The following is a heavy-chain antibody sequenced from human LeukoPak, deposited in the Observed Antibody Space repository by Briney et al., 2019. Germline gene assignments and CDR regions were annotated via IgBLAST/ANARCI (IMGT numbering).Heavy chain of an antibody. J-gene: IGHJ4*02. CDR2: IKSKTDGGTA. CDR1: GFTFSNAW. CDR3: TTEDAYYGSGGGY. V-gene: IGHV3-15*01. Sequence: TGGSRRLSCAASGFTFSNAWMSWVRQAPGKGLEWVGRIKSKTDGGTADYAAPVKGRFTISRDDSKNTLYLQMNSLKTEDTAVYYCTTEDAYYGSGGGYWGQGTLVTVSS. D-gene: IGHD3-10*01.